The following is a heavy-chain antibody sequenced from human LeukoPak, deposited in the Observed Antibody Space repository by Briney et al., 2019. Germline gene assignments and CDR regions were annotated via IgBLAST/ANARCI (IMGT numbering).Heavy chain of an antibody. J-gene: IGHJ3*02. D-gene: IGHD5-18*01. CDR1: GFTFSSYG. CDR2: IWYDGSNK. V-gene: IGHV3-33*01. Sequence: PGRSLRLSCAASGFTFSSYGMPWVRQAPGKGLEWVAVIWYDGSNKYYADSVKGRFTISRDNPKNTLYLQMNSLRAEDTAVYYCARDPALQLAFDIWGQGTMVTVSS. CDR3: ARDPALQLAFDI.